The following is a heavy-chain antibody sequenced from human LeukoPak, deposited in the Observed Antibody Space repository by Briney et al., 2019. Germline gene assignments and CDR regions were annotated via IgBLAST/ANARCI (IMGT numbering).Heavy chain of an antibody. CDR2: IYYSGST. D-gene: IGHD3-16*01. V-gene: IGHV4-39*07. J-gene: IGHJ4*02. CDR3: ARRLRGGFDY. CDR1: GGSITTSSYY. Sequence: SETLSLTCTVSGGSITTSSYYWGWIRQPPGKGLEWIGSIYYSGSTYYNPSLKSRVTISVDTSKNQFSLKLSSVTAADTAVYYCARRLRGGFDYWGQGTMVTVSS.